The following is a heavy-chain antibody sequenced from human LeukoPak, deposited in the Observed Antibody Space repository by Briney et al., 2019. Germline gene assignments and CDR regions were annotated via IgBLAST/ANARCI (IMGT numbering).Heavy chain of an antibody. CDR3: ARDLLAAAGSDDY. V-gene: IGHV3-53*01. CDR2: IYGGGST. CDR1: GVTVSNNF. J-gene: IGHJ4*02. Sequence: PGGSLILSCAASGVTVSNNFMSWVRQAPGKGLEWVSVIYGGGSTYYADSVKGRFTISRDTSKNTLYLQMNSLRAEDTAVYYCARDLLAAAGSDDYWGQGTLVTVSS. D-gene: IGHD6-13*01.